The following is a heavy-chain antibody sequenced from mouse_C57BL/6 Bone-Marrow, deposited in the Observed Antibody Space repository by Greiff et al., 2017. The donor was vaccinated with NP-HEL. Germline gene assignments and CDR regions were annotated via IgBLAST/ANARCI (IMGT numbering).Heavy chain of an antibody. J-gene: IGHJ2*01. V-gene: IGHV1-85*01. CDR3: ARHGSFDY. D-gene: IGHD1-1*01. Sequence: VQGVESGPELVKPGASVKLSCKASGYTFTSYDINWVKQRPGQGLAWIGWIYPRDGSTKYNEKFKGQATLTVDTSSRTAYMELHSLTSEDAAVYFCARHGSFDYWGQGTTLTVSS. CDR1: GYTFTSYD. CDR2: IYPRDGST.